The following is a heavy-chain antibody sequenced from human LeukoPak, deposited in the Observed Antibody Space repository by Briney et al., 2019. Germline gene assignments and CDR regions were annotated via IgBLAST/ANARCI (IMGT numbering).Heavy chain of an antibody. V-gene: IGHV4-30-4*01. Sequence: SETLSLTCTVSGGSISSGDYYWSWIRQPPGEGLEWIGYIYYSGTTYYNPSLRSRVSISVDTSKNQFSLKVSSVSAADTAVYYCARAVKASLQPRFQPWGEGPLLTVS. CDR2: IYYSGTT. J-gene: IGHJ1*01. D-gene: IGHD3-16*02. CDR1: GGSISSGDYY. CDR3: ARAVKASLQPRFQP.